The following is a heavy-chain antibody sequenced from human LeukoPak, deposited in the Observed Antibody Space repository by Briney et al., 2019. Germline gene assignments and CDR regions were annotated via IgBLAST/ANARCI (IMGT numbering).Heavy chain of an antibody. Sequence: GASVKVSCKASGYTFTSYYMHWVRQAPGQGLEWMGLINPSGGSTSYAQKFQGRVTITADESTSTAYMELSSLRSEDTAVYYCARAGNEEWLFADTDYYFDYWGQGTLVTVSS. CDR1: GYTFTSYY. CDR3: ARAGNEEWLFADTDYYFDY. V-gene: IGHV1-46*01. J-gene: IGHJ4*02. CDR2: INPSGGST. D-gene: IGHD3-3*01.